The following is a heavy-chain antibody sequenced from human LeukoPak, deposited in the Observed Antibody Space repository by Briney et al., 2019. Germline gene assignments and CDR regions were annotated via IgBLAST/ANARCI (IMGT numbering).Heavy chain of an antibody. CDR3: ARGLTIFGVVMSAFDI. CDR2: IYYSGST. D-gene: IGHD3-3*01. CDR1: GGSISSSSYY. Sequence: KPSETLSLTCTVSGGSISSSSYYWGWIRQPPGKGLEWIGSIYYSGSTYYNPSLKSRVTIAVDTSKNQFSLKLSSVTAADTAVYYCARGLTIFGVVMSAFDIWGQGTMVTVSS. V-gene: IGHV4-39*07. J-gene: IGHJ3*02.